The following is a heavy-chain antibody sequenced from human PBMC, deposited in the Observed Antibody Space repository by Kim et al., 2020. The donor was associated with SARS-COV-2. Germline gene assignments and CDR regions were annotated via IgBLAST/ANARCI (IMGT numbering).Heavy chain of an antibody. J-gene: IGHJ4*02. CDR3: AKDLSLAGTGGGMDF. V-gene: IGHV3-23*01. D-gene: IGHD6-19*01. Sequence: ADSGKGRFTISRDNSNNTLLLQMSSLRVEDTALYYCAKDLSLAGTGGGMDFWGQGTLATVSS.